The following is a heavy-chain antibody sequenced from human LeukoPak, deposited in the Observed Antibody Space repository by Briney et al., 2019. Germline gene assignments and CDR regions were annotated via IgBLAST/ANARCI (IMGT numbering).Heavy chain of an antibody. CDR3: ARDRKGDMTDY. J-gene: IGHJ4*02. Sequence: ASVKVSCKSSGYTFTCYYMHWVRQAPGQGLELKGWINPNSGGTNYAQKFQGRVTMTRDTSISTAYMELSRMRSDDKAVYYRARDRKGDMTDYWGQGTLVTVSS. V-gene: IGHV1-2*02. CDR2: INPNSGGT. CDR1: GYTFTCYY. D-gene: IGHD3-16*01.